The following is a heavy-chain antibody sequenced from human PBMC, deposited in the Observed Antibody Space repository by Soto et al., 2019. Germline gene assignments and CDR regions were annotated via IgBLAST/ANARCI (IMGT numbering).Heavy chain of an antibody. Sequence: PSETLSLTCAVSGFFISSGNYWGWIRKPPGKGPEWIGSIFHGGNTYYNPSIKSRVTISVDMSKNQFSLKLNSVTAADTAVYYCARARWYDAFDVWGQGTVVTVSS. CDR2: IFHGGNT. CDR3: ARARWYDAFDV. V-gene: IGHV4-38-2*01. CDR1: GFFISSGNY. D-gene: IGHD2-15*01. J-gene: IGHJ3*01.